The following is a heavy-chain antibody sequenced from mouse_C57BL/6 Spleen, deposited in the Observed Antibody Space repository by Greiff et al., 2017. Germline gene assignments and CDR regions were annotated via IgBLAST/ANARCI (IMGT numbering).Heavy chain of an antibody. V-gene: IGHV14-3*01. CDR2: IDPANGNT. Sequence: EVQLQQSVAVLVRPGASVKLSCTASGFNIKNTYMHWVKQRHEQGLEWIGRIDPANGNTIYAPKFPGKATITADTSSNTDFLQLSSLTSADTAIYYCACGDYYGSSPWLTWGQGTLVTVSA. D-gene: IGHD1-1*01. J-gene: IGHJ3*01. CDR1: GFNIKNTY. CDR3: ACGDYYGSSPWLT.